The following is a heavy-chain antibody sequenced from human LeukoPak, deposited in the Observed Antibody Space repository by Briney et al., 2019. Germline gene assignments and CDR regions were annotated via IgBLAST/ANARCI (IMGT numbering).Heavy chain of an antibody. J-gene: IGHJ4*02. V-gene: IGHV3-23*01. CDR3: AKDQAARTAFDY. CDR1: GFTFSSYA. D-gene: IGHD6-6*01. Sequence: TGGSLRLSCAASGFTFSSYAMSWVREAPGKGLEGVSAISGSGGSTYYADSVKGRFTISRDNSKNTLYLQMNSLRAEDTAVYYCAKDQAARTAFDYWGQGTLVIVSS. CDR2: ISGSGGST.